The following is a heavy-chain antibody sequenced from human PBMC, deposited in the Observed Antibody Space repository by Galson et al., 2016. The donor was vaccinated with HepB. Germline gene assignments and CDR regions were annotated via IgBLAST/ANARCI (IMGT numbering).Heavy chain of an antibody. J-gene: IGHJ5*02. CDR3: ASLRIEQYSSLYWFDP. CDR1: GFTLSTYW. V-gene: IGHV3-7*01. CDR2: IKEDGSEE. D-gene: IGHD6-19*01. Sequence: SLRLSCAASGFTLSTYWMSWVRQAPGKGLEWVANIKEDGSEEYYVDSVKGRFTISRDNAKNSLYLQMNRLRAEDTAVYYCASLRIEQYSSLYWFDPWGQGTLVTVSS.